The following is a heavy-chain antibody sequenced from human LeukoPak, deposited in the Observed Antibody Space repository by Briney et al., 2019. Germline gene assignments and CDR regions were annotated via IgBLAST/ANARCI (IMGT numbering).Heavy chain of an antibody. CDR1: GYTFTGYY. D-gene: IGHD4-17*01. J-gene: IGHJ6*02. CDR3: ARFPMTTVTTWIDP. V-gene: IGHV1-2*02. CDR2: INPNSGGT. Sequence: ASVKVSCKASGYTFTGYYMHWVRQAPGQGLEWMGWINPNSGGTNYAQKFQGRVTMTRDTSISTAYMELSRLRSDDTAVYYCARFPMTTVTTWIDPWGQGTTVTVSS.